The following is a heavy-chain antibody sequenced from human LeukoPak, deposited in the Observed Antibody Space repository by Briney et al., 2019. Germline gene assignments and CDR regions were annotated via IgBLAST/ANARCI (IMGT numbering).Heavy chain of an antibody. V-gene: IGHV3-7*03. CDR3: ARVDRIGNYYGSPGWFDP. Sequence: QAGGSLRLSCAASGFTFSSYWMSWARQAPGKGLEWVANIKQDGSEKYYVDSVKGRFTISRDNAKNSLYLQMNSLRAEDTAVYYCARVDRIGNYYGSPGWFDPWGQGTLVTVSS. CDR1: GFTFSSYW. D-gene: IGHD3-10*01. CDR2: IKQDGSEK. J-gene: IGHJ5*02.